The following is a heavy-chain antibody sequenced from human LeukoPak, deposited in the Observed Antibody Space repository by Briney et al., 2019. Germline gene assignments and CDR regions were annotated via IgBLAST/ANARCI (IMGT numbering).Heavy chain of an antibody. J-gene: IGHJ1*01. Sequence: GGSLRLSCAASGFTFSSYSMNWVRQAPGKGLEWVSSISSSSSYIYYADSVKGRFTISRDNSKNTLYLQMNSLRAEDTAVYYCAKGPPGIVVVTASRHWGQGTLVTVSS. CDR1: GFTFSSYS. V-gene: IGHV3-21*04. D-gene: IGHD2-21*02. CDR2: ISSSSSYI. CDR3: AKGPPGIVVVTASRH.